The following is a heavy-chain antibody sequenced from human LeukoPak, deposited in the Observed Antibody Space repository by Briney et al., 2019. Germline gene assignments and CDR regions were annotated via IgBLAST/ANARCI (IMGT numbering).Heavy chain of an antibody. CDR2: ISHAGST. CDR3: ARILRGVIVTSFDY. J-gene: IGHJ4*02. V-gene: IGHV4-38-2*02. Sequence: KSSETLSLTCTVSGYSISSGYYWGWVRQPPGKGLEWIGSISHAGSTDYSPSLKSRVTISLDTSKNQFSLKLRPVTAADTAVYYRARILRGVIVTSFDYWGQGILVTVSS. D-gene: IGHD3-10*01. CDR1: GYSISSGYY.